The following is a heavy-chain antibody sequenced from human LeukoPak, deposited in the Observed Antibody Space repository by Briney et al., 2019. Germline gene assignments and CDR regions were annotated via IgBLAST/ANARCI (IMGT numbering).Heavy chain of an antibody. J-gene: IGHJ4*02. D-gene: IGHD5-18*01. Sequence: PSGTLSLTCAVSGGSISSRNWWSWVRQPPGKGLEWIGEIYHSGSTNYNPSLKSRVTISVDKSKNQFSLKLSSVTAADTAVYYCARRRTTAMVTKAYYFDYWGQGTLVAVSS. CDR2: IYHSGST. CDR3: ARRRTTAMVTKAYYFDY. V-gene: IGHV4-4*02. CDR1: GGSISSRNW.